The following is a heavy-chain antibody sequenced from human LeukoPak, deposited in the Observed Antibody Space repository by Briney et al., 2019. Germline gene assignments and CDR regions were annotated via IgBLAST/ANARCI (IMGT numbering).Heavy chain of an antibody. CDR1: GYTFTSYD. CDR3: ARGVVAATFYYYMDV. CDR2: MNPNSGGT. V-gene: IGHV1-2*02. Sequence: ASVKVSCKASGYTFTSYDINWVRQATGQGLEWMGWMNPNSGGTNYAQKFQGRVTMTRDTSISTAYMELSSLTSDDTAVYYCARGVVAATFYYYMDVWGKGTTVTVSS. D-gene: IGHD2-15*01. J-gene: IGHJ6*03.